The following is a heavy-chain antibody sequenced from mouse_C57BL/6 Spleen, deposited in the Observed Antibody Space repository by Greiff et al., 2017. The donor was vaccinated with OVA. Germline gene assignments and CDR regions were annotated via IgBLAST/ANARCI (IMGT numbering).Heavy chain of an antibody. CDR2: IDPSDSYT. D-gene: IGHD4-1*01. J-gene: IGHJ3*01. CDR1: GYTFTSYW. CDR3: ARKGQTAWFAY. V-gene: IGHV1-50*01. Sequence: QVQLQQPGAELVKPGASVKLSCKASGYTFTSYWMQWVKQRPGQGLEWIGEIDPSDSYTNYNQKFKGKATLTVDTSSRTAYMQLSSLTSEDSAVYYCARKGQTAWFAYWGQGTLVTVSA.